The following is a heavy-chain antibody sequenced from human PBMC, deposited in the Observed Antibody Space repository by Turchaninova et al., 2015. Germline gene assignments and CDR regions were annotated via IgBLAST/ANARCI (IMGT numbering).Heavy chain of an antibody. CDR3: ARHAGSGLTEDAFDI. V-gene: IGHV4-38-2*01. D-gene: IGHD1-14*01. CDR1: SQISGFY. Sequence: SQISGFYWGWIRQPPGKGLEWIASVYHTGSTYYNPSPKTRVNISIDTSKTQLSLRLNAVTAADTAVYHCARHAGSGLTEDAFDIWGLGTMVTVSS. CDR2: VYHTGST. J-gene: IGHJ3*02.